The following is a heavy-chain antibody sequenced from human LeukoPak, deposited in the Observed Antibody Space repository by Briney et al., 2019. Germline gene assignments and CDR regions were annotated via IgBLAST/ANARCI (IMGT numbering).Heavy chain of an antibody. Sequence: GGSLRLFCAASGFTFSDTWMHGVRQAPGEGLVGVSRIRSDGNDTRYAESVKGRFTISRDNAKNTLYLQMNSLRAEDTAVYYCARDGDYVGYFDYWGQGTLVTVSS. CDR2: IRSDGNDT. J-gene: IGHJ4*02. V-gene: IGHV3-74*01. D-gene: IGHD4-17*01. CDR3: ARDGDYVGYFDY. CDR1: GFTFSDTW.